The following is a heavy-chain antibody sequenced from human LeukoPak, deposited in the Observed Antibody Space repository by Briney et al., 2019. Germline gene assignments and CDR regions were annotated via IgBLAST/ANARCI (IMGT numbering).Heavy chain of an antibody. D-gene: IGHD2-2*01. J-gene: IGHJ4*02. Sequence: GGSLRLSCAASGFTFSSYSMNWVRQAPGRGLEWVSYISSSRSTIYYADSVKGRFTISRDNAKNSLYLQMNSLRAEDTAVYYCARKYCSSTSCYFDYWGQGTLVTVSS. CDR2: ISSSRSTI. CDR3: ARKYCSSTSCYFDY. V-gene: IGHV3-48*01. CDR1: GFTFSSYS.